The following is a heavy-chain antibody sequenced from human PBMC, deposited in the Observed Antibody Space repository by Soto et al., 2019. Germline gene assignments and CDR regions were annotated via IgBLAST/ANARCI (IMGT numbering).Heavy chain of an antibody. CDR1: GGSISSGGYY. CDR3: ARSYYDFWSGHDNWFDP. D-gene: IGHD3-3*01. Sequence: QVQLQESGPGLVKPSQTLSLTCTVSGGSISSGGYYWSWIRQHPGKGLEWIGYIYYSGSTYYNPSLKSRVTISVDTSKNQFSLKLSSVTAAATAVYYCARSYYDFWSGHDNWFDPWGQGTLVTVSS. V-gene: IGHV4-31*03. CDR2: IYYSGST. J-gene: IGHJ5*02.